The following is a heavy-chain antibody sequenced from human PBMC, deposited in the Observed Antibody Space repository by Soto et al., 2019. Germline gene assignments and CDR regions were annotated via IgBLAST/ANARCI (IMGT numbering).Heavy chain of an antibody. D-gene: IGHD6-19*01. J-gene: IGHJ4*02. CDR1: GYTFTSHG. CDR3: ARVGQWLAN. CDR2: IYAYNGNT. V-gene: IGHV1-18*04. Sequence: IQLMQSGAEVKRPGASVKVSCTTSGYTFTSHGISWVRQAPGQGLEWMGWIYAYNGNTTYAQKFQGRVTMTTDASTSTAYMELRSLTSNDTALEYCARVGQWLANCGQGTLVTVSS.